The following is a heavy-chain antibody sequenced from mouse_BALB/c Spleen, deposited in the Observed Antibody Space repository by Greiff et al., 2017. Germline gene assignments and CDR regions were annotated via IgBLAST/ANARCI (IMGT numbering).Heavy chain of an antibody. D-gene: IGHD2-2*01. Sequence: EVQGVESGGGLVKPGGSLKLSCAASGFTFSDYYMYWVRQTPEKRLEWVATISDGGSYTYYPDSVKGRFTISRDNAKNNLYLQMSSLKSEDTAMYYCARGWLRHAMDYWGQGTSVTVSS. V-gene: IGHV5-4*02. CDR3: ARGWLRHAMDY. CDR2: ISDGGSYT. J-gene: IGHJ4*01. CDR1: GFTFSDYY.